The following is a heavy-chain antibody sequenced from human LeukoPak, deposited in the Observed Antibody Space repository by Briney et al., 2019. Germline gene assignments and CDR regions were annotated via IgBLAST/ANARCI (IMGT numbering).Heavy chain of an antibody. CDR1: GFTFSSYA. Sequence: PGGSLRLSCSASGFTFSSYAMHWVRQAPGKGLEYVSAISSDGDSTYNVDSVKGRFTISRDNSKNTLYLQMSSLRTEDTAVYYCARDNPPKTLIRKAVAGLNNWFDPWGQGTLVTVSS. V-gene: IGHV3-64D*09. CDR2: ISSDGDST. CDR3: ARDNPPKTLIRKAVAGLNNWFDP. D-gene: IGHD6-19*01. J-gene: IGHJ5*02.